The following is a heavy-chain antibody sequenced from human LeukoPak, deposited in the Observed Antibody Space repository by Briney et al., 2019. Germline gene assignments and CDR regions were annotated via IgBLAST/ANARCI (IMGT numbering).Heavy chain of an antibody. V-gene: IGHV4-59*01. D-gene: IGHD5-18*01. CDR1: GYSIRSDYY. Sequence: PSETLSLTCAVSGYSIRSDYYWSWIRQPPGKGLEWIGYIYYSGYTKYNPSLKSRVTISVDTSKNQFSLKLSSVTAADTAVYYCARVFISAGKSGYSYDLKNPRPYYMDVWGKGTTVTVSS. CDR3: ARVFISAGKSGYSYDLKNPRPYYMDV. J-gene: IGHJ6*03. CDR2: IYYSGYT.